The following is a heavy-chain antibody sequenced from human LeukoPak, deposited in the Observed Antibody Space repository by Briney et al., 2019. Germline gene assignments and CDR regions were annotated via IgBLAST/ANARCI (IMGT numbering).Heavy chain of an antibody. Sequence: ETLSLTCTVSGGSISSYYWSWVRQAPGKGLEWVGRIKSKTDGGTTDYAAPVKGRFTISRDDSKNTLFLQMNSLKTEDTAVYYCTTHLPYNYWGQGTLATVSS. CDR1: GGSISSYY. CDR3: TTHLPYNY. J-gene: IGHJ4*02. V-gene: IGHV3-15*01. D-gene: IGHD1-14*01. CDR2: IKSKTDGGTT.